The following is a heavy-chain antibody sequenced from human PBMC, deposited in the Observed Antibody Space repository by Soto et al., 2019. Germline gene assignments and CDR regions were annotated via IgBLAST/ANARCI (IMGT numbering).Heavy chain of an antibody. CDR1: GDSVSSNSAA. Sequence: QTLSLTCAISGDSVSSNSAAWNWIRQSPSRGLEWLGRTYYRSKWYNDYAVSVKSRITINPDTSKNQFSLQLSSVTPEDTAVYYCAREDLDGSSHPYGMDGWGQGTTVPVSS. V-gene: IGHV6-1*01. CDR2: TYYRSKWYN. CDR3: AREDLDGSSHPYGMDG. J-gene: IGHJ6*02. D-gene: IGHD1-26*01.